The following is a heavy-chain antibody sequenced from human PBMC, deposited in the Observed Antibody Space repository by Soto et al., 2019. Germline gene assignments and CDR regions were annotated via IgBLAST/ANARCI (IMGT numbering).Heavy chain of an antibody. CDR2: IWYDGSNK. Sequence: PGGSLRLSCAASGFTFSSYGMHWVRQAPGKGLEWVAVIWYDGSNKYYADSVKGRFTISRDNSKNTLYLQMNSLRAEDTAVYYCARVEGASLAARRGYYGMDVWGRGTTVSVCS. J-gene: IGHJ6*02. V-gene: IGHV3-33*01. D-gene: IGHD6-6*01. CDR3: ARVEGASLAARRGYYGMDV. CDR1: GFTFSSYG.